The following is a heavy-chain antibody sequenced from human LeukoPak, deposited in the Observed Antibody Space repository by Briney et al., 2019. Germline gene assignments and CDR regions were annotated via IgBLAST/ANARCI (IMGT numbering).Heavy chain of an antibody. V-gene: IGHV4-59*08. CDR1: GGSISSYY. Sequence: PSETLSLTCTVSGGSISSYYWSWIRQPPGKGLEWIGFIYYSGSTNYNPSLKSRVTISVDTSKNQFSLKLSSVTAADTAVYYCARLRYTYYYGSGSYYDYWGQGILVTVSS. CDR2: IYYSGST. J-gene: IGHJ4*02. CDR3: ARLRYTYYYGSGSYYDY. D-gene: IGHD3-10*01.